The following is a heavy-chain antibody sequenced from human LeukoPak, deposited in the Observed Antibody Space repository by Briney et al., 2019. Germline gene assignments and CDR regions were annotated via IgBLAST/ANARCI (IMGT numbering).Heavy chain of an antibody. CDR3: ARIIAAAGRQDWFDP. CDR1: GGSMSGHY. V-gene: IGHV4-59*11. Sequence: SETLSLTCTVSGGSMSGHYWSWIRQALGKGLEWIGNIYYSPSLKSRVAISVDTSKNQFSLMLSSMTAADTAFYYCARIIAAAGRQDWFDPWGQGTLVTVSS. CDR2: IYYS. D-gene: IGHD6-13*01. J-gene: IGHJ5*02.